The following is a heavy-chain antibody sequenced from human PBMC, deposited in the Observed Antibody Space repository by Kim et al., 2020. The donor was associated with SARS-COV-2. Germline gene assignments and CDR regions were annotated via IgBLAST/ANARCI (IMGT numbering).Heavy chain of an antibody. CDR3: ARDWGPDSSSLLF. Sequence: ASVKVSCKTSGYTFINYAMNWVRQAPGQGPEWMGRINTNTGDPTYAQGFTGRFVLSFDTSASTAFLEINNLKPDDTAVYFCARDWGPDSSSLLFWGQGALVTVPA. J-gene: IGHJ4*02. CDR1: GYTFINYA. D-gene: IGHD6-13*01. V-gene: IGHV7-4-1*02. CDR2: INTNTGDP.